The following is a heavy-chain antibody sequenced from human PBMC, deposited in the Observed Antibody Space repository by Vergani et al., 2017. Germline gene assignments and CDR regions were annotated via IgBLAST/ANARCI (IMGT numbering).Heavy chain of an antibody. V-gene: IGHV1-8*01. CDR1: GYTFTSYD. CDR3: AREYYGCVWGSYRYDY. D-gene: IGHD3-16*02. J-gene: IGHJ4*02. Sequence: QMQLVQSGAEVKKPGASVKVSCKSSGYTFTSYDINWVRQATGQGLEWMGWMNPNSGNTGYAQKFQGRVTMTRNNSISTAYMELSSLRSEDTAVYYCAREYYGCVWGSYRYDYWGQGTLVTVSS. CDR2: MNPNSGNT.